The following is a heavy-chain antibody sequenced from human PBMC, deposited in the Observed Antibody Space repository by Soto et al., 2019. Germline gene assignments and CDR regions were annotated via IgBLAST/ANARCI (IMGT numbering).Heavy chain of an antibody. CDR2: IYYSGST. D-gene: IGHD4-17*01. CDR3: ARDYGGNSDY. Sequence: QVQLQESGPGLVKPSETLSLTCTVSGGSVSSYYWSWIRQPPGKGLEWIGYIYYSGSTNYNPSLTSRVTISVETSKNQCSLKLSSVTAADTAVYYCARDYGGNSDYWGQGTLVTVSS. CDR1: GGSVSSYY. V-gene: IGHV4-59*02. J-gene: IGHJ4*02.